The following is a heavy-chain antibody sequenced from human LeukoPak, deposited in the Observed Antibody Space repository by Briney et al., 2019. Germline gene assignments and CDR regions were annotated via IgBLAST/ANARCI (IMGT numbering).Heavy chain of an antibody. CDR2: INSNSRSI. CDR1: EFTFGAYT. D-gene: IGHD3-10*01. Sequence: GGSLRLSXAASEFTFGAYTMNWVRQSPGKGLKWVSSINSNSRSIYYEDSVKGRFTISRDNARNSLYLQMKSLRAEDTAVYYCARGITVRSGAFDLWGQGTMVTVSS. CDR3: ARGITVRSGAFDL. J-gene: IGHJ3*01. V-gene: IGHV3-21*01.